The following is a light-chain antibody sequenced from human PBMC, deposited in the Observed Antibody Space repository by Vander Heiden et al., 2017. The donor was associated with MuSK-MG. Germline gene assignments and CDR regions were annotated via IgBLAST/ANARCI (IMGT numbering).Light chain of an antibody. CDR2: DAS. V-gene: IGKV1-5*01. CDR1: QSISSW. Sequence: DIQMTQSPSTLSASVGDRVTITCRASQSISSWLAWYQQKPGKVPKLLIYDASSLESGVPSRFSGSGSGTEFTLTISSLQPDDFATYYCQQYNSYPLTFGAGTKVEIK. CDR3: QQYNSYPLT. J-gene: IGKJ4*01.